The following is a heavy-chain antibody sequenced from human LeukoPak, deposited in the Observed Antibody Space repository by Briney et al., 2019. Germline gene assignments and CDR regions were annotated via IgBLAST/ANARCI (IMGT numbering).Heavy chain of an antibody. CDR2: ITTSSSYI. D-gene: IGHD2-8*02. CDR1: GFSFSSYS. Sequence: GGSLRLSCAASGFSFSSYSMNWVRQAPGKGLEWVSSITTSSSYIYYADSVKGRFTISRDNAKNSLFLQMNSLRAEDTAVYYCATYRQVLLPFESWGQGTLVTVSS. J-gene: IGHJ4*02. CDR3: ATYRQVLLPFES. V-gene: IGHV3-21*01.